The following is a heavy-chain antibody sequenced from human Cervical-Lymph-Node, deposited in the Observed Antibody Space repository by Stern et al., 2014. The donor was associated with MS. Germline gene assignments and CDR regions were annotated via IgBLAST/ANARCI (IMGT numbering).Heavy chain of an antibody. D-gene: IGHD3/OR15-3a*01. CDR3: ASGTGSKRPTGNY. Sequence: VQLVESGAEVKKPGASVKVSCKASGYSFTSHYMHWVRQAPGQGLEWVGIINPSGDSASYAQKRQGRVTMTRDTSTSTVYMELSSLRSEDTAVYYCASGTGSKRPTGNYWGQGTLVTVSS. CDR1: GYSFTSHY. J-gene: IGHJ4*02. CDR2: INPSGDSA. V-gene: IGHV1-46*01.